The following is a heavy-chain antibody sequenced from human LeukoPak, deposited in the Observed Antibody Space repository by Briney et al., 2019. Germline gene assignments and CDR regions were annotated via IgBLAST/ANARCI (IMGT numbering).Heavy chain of an antibody. D-gene: IGHD3-22*01. CDR1: GFTFSSYE. Sequence: GGSLRLSCAASGFTFSSYEMNWVRQAPGKGLEWVSYISSSGSTIYYADSVKGRFTISRDNAKNSLYLQMNSLRAEDTAVYYCARGVARDSGYYDSRGGDYWGQGTLVTVSS. J-gene: IGHJ4*02. V-gene: IGHV3-48*03. CDR3: ARGVARDSGYYDSRGGDY. CDR2: ISSSGSTI.